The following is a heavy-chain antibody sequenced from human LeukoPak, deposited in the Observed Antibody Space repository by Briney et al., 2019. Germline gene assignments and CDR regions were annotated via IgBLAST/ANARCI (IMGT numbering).Heavy chain of an antibody. CDR1: GFTFSSYS. Sequence: GGSLRLSCVASGFTFSSYSMNWVRQAPGKGLEWVSVIYSGGSTYYADSVKGRFTISRDNSKNTLYLQMNSLRAEDTAVYYCARDPGENWGQGTLVTVSS. J-gene: IGHJ4*02. CDR3: ARDPGEN. V-gene: IGHV3-66*01. CDR2: IYSGGST. D-gene: IGHD4-17*01.